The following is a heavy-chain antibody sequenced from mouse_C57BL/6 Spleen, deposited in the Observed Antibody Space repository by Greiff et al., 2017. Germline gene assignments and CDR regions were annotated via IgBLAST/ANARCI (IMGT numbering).Heavy chain of an antibody. CDR3: ARGYYGSRGYFDV. CDR2: IDPANGNT. J-gene: IGHJ1*03. Sequence: EVKLQESVAELVRPGASVKLSCTASGFNIKNTYMHWVKQRPEQGLEWIGRIDPANGNTKYAPKFQGKATITADTSSNTAYLQLSSLTSEDTAIYYCARGYYGSRGYFDVWGTGTTVTVSS. V-gene: IGHV14-3*01. D-gene: IGHD1-1*01. CDR1: GFNIKNTY.